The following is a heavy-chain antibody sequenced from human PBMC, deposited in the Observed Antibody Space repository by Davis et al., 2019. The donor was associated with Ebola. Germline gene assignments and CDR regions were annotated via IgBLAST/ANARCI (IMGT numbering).Heavy chain of an antibody. J-gene: IGHJ6*02. CDR3: AREGKGYYYYYGMDV. V-gene: IGHV3-30-3*01. Sequence: GESLKISCAASGFTFSSYAMHWVRQAPGKGLEWVAVISYDGSNKYYADSVKGRFTISRDNSKNTLYLQMNSLRAEDTAVYYCAREGKGYYYYYGMDVWGQGTTVTVSS. CDR2: ISYDGSNK. CDR1: GFTFSSYA.